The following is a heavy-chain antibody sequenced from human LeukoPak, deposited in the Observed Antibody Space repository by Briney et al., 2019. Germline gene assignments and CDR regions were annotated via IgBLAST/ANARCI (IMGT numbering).Heavy chain of an antibody. D-gene: IGHD6-13*01. CDR3: AKVTRIAAASPLDY. J-gene: IGHJ4*02. CDR1: GFTFSSYA. V-gene: IGHV3-30-3*01. Sequence: GGSLRLSCAASGFTFSSYAMHWVRQAPGKGLEWVAVISYDGSNKYYADSVKGRFTISRDNSKNTLYLQMNSLRAEDTAVYYCAKVTRIAAASPLDYWGQGTLVTVSS. CDR2: ISYDGSNK.